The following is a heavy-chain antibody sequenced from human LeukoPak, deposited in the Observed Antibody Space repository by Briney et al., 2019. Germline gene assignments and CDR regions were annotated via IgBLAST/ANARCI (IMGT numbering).Heavy chain of an antibody. CDR3: ARDAITMVRGVTGYFRY. CDR2: ISAYNGNT. J-gene: IGHJ4*02. D-gene: IGHD3-10*01. Sequence: GASVKVSCKASGHTFTSYGISWVRQAPGQGLEWMGWISAYNGNTNYAQKLQGRVTMTTDTSTSTAYMELRSLRSDDTAVYYCARDAITMVRGVTGYFRYWGQGTLVTVSS. V-gene: IGHV1-18*01. CDR1: GHTFTSYG.